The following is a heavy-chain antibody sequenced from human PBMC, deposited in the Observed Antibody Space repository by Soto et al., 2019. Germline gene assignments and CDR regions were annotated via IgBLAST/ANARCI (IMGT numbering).Heavy chain of an antibody. CDR1: GFTFSSYG. V-gene: IGHV3-33*01. CDR3: ACNFDY. CDR2: IWYDGSNT. Sequence: QVQLVEFGGGVVQPGRSLRLSCAASGFTFSSYGMHWVRQAPGKGLEWVAVIWYDGSNTHYADSVKGRFTISRDNSKNTAYLQMNSLRAEDTAVYYCACNFDYWGQGTLVTVSS. J-gene: IGHJ4*02.